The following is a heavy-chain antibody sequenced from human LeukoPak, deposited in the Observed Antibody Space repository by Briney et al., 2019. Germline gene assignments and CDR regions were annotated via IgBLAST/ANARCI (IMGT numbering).Heavy chain of an antibody. D-gene: IGHD3-3*01. J-gene: IGHJ4*02. CDR2: IKQDGSDK. CDR3: ARDLHYDFWSGLEN. V-gene: IGHV3-7*01. CDR1: GFIFSDYW. Sequence: GGSLRLSCAASGFIFSDYWMSWVRQAPGKGPEWVANIKQDGSDKYYVDSVKGRFTISRDNAKNALYLQMNSLRAEDTAVYYCARDLHYDFWSGLENWGQGTLVTVSS.